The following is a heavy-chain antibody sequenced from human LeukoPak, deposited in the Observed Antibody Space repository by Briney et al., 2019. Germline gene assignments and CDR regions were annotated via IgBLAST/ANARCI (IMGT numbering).Heavy chain of an antibody. J-gene: IGHJ4*02. V-gene: IGHV4-34*01. CDR1: GGSFSGYY. CDR3: ARWKYNWNDDRDYFDY. Sequence: SETLSLTCAVYGGSFSGYYRSWIRQPPGKGLEWIGEINHSGSTNYNPSLKSRVTISVDTSKNQFSLKLSSVTAADTAVYYCARWKYNWNDDRDYFDYWGQGTLVTVSS. CDR2: INHSGST. D-gene: IGHD1-1*01.